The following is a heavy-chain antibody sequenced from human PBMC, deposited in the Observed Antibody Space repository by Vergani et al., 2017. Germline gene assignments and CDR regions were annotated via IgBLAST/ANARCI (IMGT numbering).Heavy chain of an antibody. CDR3: TRDRGDGRYCRSFYNYYMDG. J-gene: IGHJ6*03. Sequence: QVQLVESGGGVVQPGRSLRLSCAASGFTFGDHGIHWVRRAPGKGLEWVALISYDGTNKYYTNSVRGRLTISRDNSKSTLFLQMNSLRGEDMAVYYCTRDRGDGRYCRSFYNYYMDGWGKGTTVTVSS. CDR1: GFTFGDHG. V-gene: IGHV3-30-3*01. D-gene: IGHD1-26*01. CDR2: ISYDGTNK.